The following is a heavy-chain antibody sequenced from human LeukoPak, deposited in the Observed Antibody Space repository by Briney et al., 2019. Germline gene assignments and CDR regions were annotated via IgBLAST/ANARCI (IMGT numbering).Heavy chain of an antibody. J-gene: IGHJ4*02. CDR3: ARQGGYSSAIGMGY. CDR1: GYTFTNHY. CDR2: INPSGGST. V-gene: IGHV1-46*01. Sequence: VASVKVSCKASGYTFTNHYMYWVRQAPGQGLEWMGIINPSGGSTSYAQKFQGRVTMTRDTSTRTVYMEVSSLRSEDTAVYCCARQGGYSSAIGMGYWGQGTLVTVSS. D-gene: IGHD6-19*01.